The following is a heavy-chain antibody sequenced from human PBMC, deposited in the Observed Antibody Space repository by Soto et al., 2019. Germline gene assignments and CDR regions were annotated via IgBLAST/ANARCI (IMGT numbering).Heavy chain of an antibody. CDR1: GGSINYYY. CDR2: ITYSGNT. V-gene: IGHV4-59*01. D-gene: IGHD3-10*01. Sequence: SETLSLTCTVSGGSINYYYWSWIRQPPGRGLEWIGYITYSGNTNYNPSLKSRVSISLDTSRNQFSLMLSSVTAADTAVYYCARDRLGSGSYLAFDPWGQGTLVTVSS. J-gene: IGHJ5*02. CDR3: ARDRLGSGSYLAFDP.